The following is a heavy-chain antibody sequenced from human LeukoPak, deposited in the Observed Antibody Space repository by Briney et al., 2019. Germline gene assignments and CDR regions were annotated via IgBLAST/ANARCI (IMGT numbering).Heavy chain of an antibody. J-gene: IGHJ5*02. CDR3: ARRGNGYCSGGSCPNWFDP. V-gene: IGHV4-34*01. CDR1: GGSFSDYY. Sequence: SETLSLTCAVSGGSFSDYYWSWIRQPPGKGLEWIGEINHGGDTNYNSSLQSRVTLSVDTSSNQFSLILSSVTAADTAVYYCARRGNGYCSGGSCPNWFDPWGQGTLVTVSS. D-gene: IGHD2-15*01. CDR2: INHGGDT.